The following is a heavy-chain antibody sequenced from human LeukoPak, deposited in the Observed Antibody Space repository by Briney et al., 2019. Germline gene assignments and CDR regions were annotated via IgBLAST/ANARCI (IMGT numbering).Heavy chain of an antibody. J-gene: IGHJ4*02. D-gene: IGHD6-13*01. CDR2: ISAYNGNT. CDR3: ARDPYSSSWYEWINNPNSGSHTPHYFDY. V-gene: IGHV1-18*01. Sequence: ASVKVSCKASGYTFTSYGISWVRQAPGQGLEWMGWISAYNGNTNYAQKLQGRVTMTTDTSTSTAYMELRSLRSDDTAVYYCARDPYSSSWYEWINNPNSGSHTPHYFDYWGQGTLVTVSS. CDR1: GYTFTSYG.